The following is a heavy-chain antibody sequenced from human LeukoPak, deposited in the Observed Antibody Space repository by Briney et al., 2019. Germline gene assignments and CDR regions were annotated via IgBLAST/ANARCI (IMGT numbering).Heavy chain of an antibody. CDR2: IYTSGTT. V-gene: IGHV4-61*02. J-gene: IGHJ6*03. Sequence: SQTLSLTCSVSGNSISSASYYWSWIRQPAGNGLEWVGRIYTSGTTTYNPSLKSRVTISVDTSKNQFSLKLNSVTAADTAVYYCVRDTRYDMDVWGKGTTVTVSS. CDR1: GNSISSASYY. CDR3: VRDTRYDMDV.